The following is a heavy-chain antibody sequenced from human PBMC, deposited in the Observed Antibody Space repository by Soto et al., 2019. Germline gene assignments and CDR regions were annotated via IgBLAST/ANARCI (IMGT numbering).Heavy chain of an antibody. Sequence: QVQLVQSGAEVKKPGSSVRVSCKASGGTFSSYAINWVRQAPGQGLEWVGGIIPIFNTANYGPKFQGRVTITVDEPTSTAYMDLSSLRSEDTAVYYCASWLEREHAYDIWGLGTMVTVSS. V-gene: IGHV1-69*01. CDR1: GGTFSSYA. D-gene: IGHD1-1*01. CDR3: ASWLEREHAYDI. J-gene: IGHJ3*02. CDR2: IIPIFNTA.